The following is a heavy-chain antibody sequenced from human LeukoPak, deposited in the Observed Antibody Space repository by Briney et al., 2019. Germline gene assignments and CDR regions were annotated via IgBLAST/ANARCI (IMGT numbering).Heavy chain of an antibody. CDR1: GGSISSSNW. D-gene: IGHD1-20*01. J-gene: IGHJ4*02. CDR3: ARDTAYNWNDGALDY. V-gene: IGHV4-4*02. CDR2: IYHSGST. Sequence: SETLSLTCAVSGGSISSSNWWSWVRQPPGKGLEWIGEIYHSGSTNYNPSLKSRVTISVDKSKNQFSLKLSSVTAADTAVYYCARDTAYNWNDGALDYWGQGTLVAVSS.